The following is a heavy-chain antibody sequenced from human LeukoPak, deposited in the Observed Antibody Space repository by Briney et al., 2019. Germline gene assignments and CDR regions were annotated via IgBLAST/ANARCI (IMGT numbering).Heavy chain of an antibody. V-gene: IGHV3-23*01. J-gene: IGHJ4*02. D-gene: IGHD3-10*01. CDR1: GFTFSSYA. CDR3: ARDGYYYGSGSYYKVDFDY. Sequence: QRWGSLRLSCAASGFTFSSYAMTWVRQAPGKGLEWVSTVTSSGGSTYYADSVKGRFTISRDNSKNTLYLQMNSLRAEDTAVYYCARDGYYYGSGSYYKVDFDYWGQGTLVTVSS. CDR2: VTSSGGST.